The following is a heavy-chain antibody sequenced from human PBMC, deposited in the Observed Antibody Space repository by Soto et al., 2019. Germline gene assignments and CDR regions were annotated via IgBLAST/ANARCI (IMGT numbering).Heavy chain of an antibody. Sequence: RRLSCVGTGLNFDDFAMHWVRQAPGKGLEWVSGITWNSRVLAYADSVKGRFTISRDNARNSLYLQMDSLRDEDTALYYCAKGRYDFWSPYYFDSWGQGTLVTVSS. CDR3: AKGRYDFWSPYYFDS. J-gene: IGHJ4*02. CDR2: ITWNSRVL. CDR1: GLNFDDFA. V-gene: IGHV3-9*01. D-gene: IGHD3-3*01.